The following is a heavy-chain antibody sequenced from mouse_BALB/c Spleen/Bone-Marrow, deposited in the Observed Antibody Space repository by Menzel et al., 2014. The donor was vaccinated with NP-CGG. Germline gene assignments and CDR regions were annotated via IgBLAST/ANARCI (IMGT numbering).Heavy chain of an antibody. J-gene: IGHJ4*01. CDR2: INPYNDGT. V-gene: IGHV1-14*01. CDR1: GYTFTSYV. D-gene: IGHD1-1*01. CDR3: AREGGYYGSLYAMDY. Sequence: LVESGPEPVKPGASVKMSCKASGYTFTSYVMHWVKQKPGQGLEWIGYINPYNDGTKYNEKFKGKATLTSDKSSSTAYMELSSLTSEDSAVYYCAREGGYYGSLYAMDYWGQGTSVTVSS.